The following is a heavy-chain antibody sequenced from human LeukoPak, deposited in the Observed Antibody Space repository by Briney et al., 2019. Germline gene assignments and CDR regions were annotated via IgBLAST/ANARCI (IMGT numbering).Heavy chain of an antibody. Sequence: SETLSLTCTVSGGSISSSSYYWGWIRQPPVKGLEWIGSIYYSGSTYYNPSLKSRVTISVDTSKNQFSLKLSSVTAADTAVYYCARHRTKPIAAAGTPRDYWGQGTLVTVSS. CDR2: IYYSGST. J-gene: IGHJ4*02. CDR1: GGSISSSSYY. CDR3: ARHRTKPIAAAGTPRDY. V-gene: IGHV4-39*01. D-gene: IGHD6-13*01.